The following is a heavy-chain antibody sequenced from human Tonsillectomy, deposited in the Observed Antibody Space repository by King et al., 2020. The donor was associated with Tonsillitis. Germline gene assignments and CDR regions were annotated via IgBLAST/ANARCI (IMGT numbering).Heavy chain of an antibody. CDR3: VRRSTNGRGNWFDP. J-gene: IGHJ5*02. CDR2: VSHIGNT. V-gene: IGHV4-59*01. CDR1: GGSITNSY. D-gene: IGHD6-13*01. Sequence: VQLVESGPGLLKPLETLSLICNVSGGSITNSYWSWIRQTPGRGLEWIAYVSHIGNTPYNPSLRSRSTISVDTSKNQFSLKLNSVTTSDTAVYYCVRRSTNGRGNWFDPWGQGTLVTVSS.